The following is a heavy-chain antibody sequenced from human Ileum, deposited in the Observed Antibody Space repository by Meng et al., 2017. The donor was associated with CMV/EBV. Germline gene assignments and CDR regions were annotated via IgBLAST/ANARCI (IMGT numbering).Heavy chain of an antibody. Sequence: SVSSGSYYWSWIRQTPGKGLEWIGYIYYSGSTNYNPSLKRRVTISVDTYKNQFSLKLSSVTAADTAEYYCARDRWRGSSGWYLRFDYWGQGTLVTVSS. V-gene: IGHV4-61*01. J-gene: IGHJ4*02. CDR1: SVSSGSYY. CDR2: IYYSGST. D-gene: IGHD6-19*01. CDR3: ARDRWRGSSGWYLRFDY.